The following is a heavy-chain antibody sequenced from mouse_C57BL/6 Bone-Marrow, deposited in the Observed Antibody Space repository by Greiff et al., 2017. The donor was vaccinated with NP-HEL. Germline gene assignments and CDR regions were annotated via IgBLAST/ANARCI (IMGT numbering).Heavy chain of an antibody. V-gene: IGHV1-26*01. CDR3: ERSTTVVEGNYYAMDY. J-gene: IGHJ4*01. CDR2: INPNNGGT. D-gene: IGHD1-1*01. Sequence: EVQLQQSGPELVKPGASVKISCKASGYTFTDYYMNWVKQSHGKSLEWIGDINPNNGGTSYNQKFKGKATLTVDKSSSTAYMELSSLTSEDSAVYYCERSTTVVEGNYYAMDYWGQGTSVTVSS. CDR1: GYTFTDYY.